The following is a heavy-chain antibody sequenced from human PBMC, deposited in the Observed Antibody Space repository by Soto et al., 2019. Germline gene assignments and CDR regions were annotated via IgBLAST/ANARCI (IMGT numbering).Heavy chain of an antibody. V-gene: IGHV3-23*01. Sequence: GGSLRLSCAASGFTFSSYAMSWVRQATGKGLEWVSAISGSGGSTYYADSVKGRFTISRDNSKNTLYLQMNSLRAEDTAVYYCAKDYCSGGSCYNFDYWGQGTLVTVSS. CDR1: GFTFSSYA. CDR2: ISGSGGST. J-gene: IGHJ4*02. CDR3: AKDYCSGGSCYNFDY. D-gene: IGHD2-15*01.